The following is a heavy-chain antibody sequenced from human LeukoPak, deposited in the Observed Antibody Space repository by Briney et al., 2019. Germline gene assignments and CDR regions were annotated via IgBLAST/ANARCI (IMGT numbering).Heavy chain of an antibody. J-gene: IGHJ4*02. D-gene: IGHD3-22*01. V-gene: IGHV4-59*12. CDR3: ARDVRDYYDTRGFDY. CDR1: GGSISNYY. Sequence: SETLSLTCTVSGGSISNYYWSWIRQPPGRGLEWIGYIYYSGSTNYNPSLKGRVTISVDTSKNLFSLKLSSVTAADTAVYYCARDVRDYYDTRGFDYWGQGTLVTVSS. CDR2: IYYSGST.